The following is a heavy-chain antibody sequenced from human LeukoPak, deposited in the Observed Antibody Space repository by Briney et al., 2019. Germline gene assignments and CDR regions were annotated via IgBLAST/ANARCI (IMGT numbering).Heavy chain of an antibody. CDR2: INSDGSTI. CDR1: GFTFSNYW. Sequence: PGGSLRLSCAASGFTFSNYWMHWVRQAPGKGLVWVSRINSDGSTINYADSVMGRITVSRDNAKNTVYLQMNSLRAEDTAVYYCVRDLRESDFWGQGSLVTVSS. CDR3: VRDLRESDF. D-gene: IGHD1-26*01. J-gene: IGHJ4*02. V-gene: IGHV3-74*01.